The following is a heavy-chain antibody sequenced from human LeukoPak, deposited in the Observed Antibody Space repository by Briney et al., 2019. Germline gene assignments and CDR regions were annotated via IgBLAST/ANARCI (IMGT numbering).Heavy chain of an antibody. Sequence: GGSLTLSCATSGFTFSTYWMHWARQAPGEGLVWLSHISSDGSTTTYADSVKARLTISRDNAKNTLYLQMNSLRGEDTAVYYCARVRSSSCYDYWGRGALVTVSS. CDR2: ISSDGSTT. CDR1: GFTFSTYW. CDR3: ARVRSSSCYDY. J-gene: IGHJ4*02. V-gene: IGHV3-74*01. D-gene: IGHD6-13*01.